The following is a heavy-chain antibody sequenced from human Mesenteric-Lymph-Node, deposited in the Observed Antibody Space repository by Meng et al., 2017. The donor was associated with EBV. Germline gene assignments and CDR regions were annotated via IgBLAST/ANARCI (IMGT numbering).Heavy chain of an antibody. CDR1: GGSFSGYS. CDR3: ARQGYCRTTTCSTWFDT. CDR2: IHHSETT. V-gene: IGHV4-34*01. Sequence: QVQLQQWGAGRLKPSXXLSLTXXIYGGSFSGYSWNWIRQAPGKGLEWIGKIHHSETTDYNPSLKDRVIISADTSKNQFSLKLTSVTAADTAVYYCARQGYCRTTTCSTWFDTWGQGTLVTVAS. D-gene: IGHD2-2*01. J-gene: IGHJ5*02.